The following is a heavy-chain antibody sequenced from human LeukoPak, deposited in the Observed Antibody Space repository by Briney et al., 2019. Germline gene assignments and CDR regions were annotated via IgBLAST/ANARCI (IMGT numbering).Heavy chain of an antibody. CDR1: GFTLSSYA. D-gene: IGHD3-10*01. J-gene: IGHJ3*02. CDR3: ARERAAVLWFGESGRAFDI. CDR2: ISGSGAGT. Sequence: GGSLRLSCAASGFTLSSYAVSWVRQAPGKGLEWVSVISGSGAGTYYADSVKGRFIISRDNSKDTLYLQMNSLRAEDTAVYYCARERAAVLWFGESGRAFDIWGQGTMVTVSS. V-gene: IGHV3-23*01.